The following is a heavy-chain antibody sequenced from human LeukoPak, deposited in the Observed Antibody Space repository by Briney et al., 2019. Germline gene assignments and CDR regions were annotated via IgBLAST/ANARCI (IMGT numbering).Heavy chain of an antibody. D-gene: IGHD1-26*01. CDR3: ATETPPSGTYSVHFDS. V-gene: IGHV1-24*01. CDR2: FDFEDGET. Sequence: ASVKVSCKVSGYSLSQLSIHWVRQAPGKGLEWTGGFDFEDGETLYAQKFRGRLTVTEDTSTDTSYMELSSLAYDDTAVYYCATETPPSGTYSVHFDSWGQGTLVTVSS. J-gene: IGHJ4*02. CDR1: GYSLSQLS.